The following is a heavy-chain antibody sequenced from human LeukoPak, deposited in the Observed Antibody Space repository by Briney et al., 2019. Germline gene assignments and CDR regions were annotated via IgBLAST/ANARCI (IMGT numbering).Heavy chain of an antibody. V-gene: IGHV3-7*01. CDR1: GFTFSVFL. CDR2: VNKDGYQE. CDR3: VRNRGWYALDM. D-gene: IGHD6-19*01. J-gene: IGHJ3*02. Sequence: GGSLRLSCIGSGFTFSVFLMTWVRQTPGQGLEWVANVNKDGYQEQYADSLRGRFTISKDNSKNSMYLQLNSLRAEDTGVYYCVRNRGWYALDMWGQGTMVTVSS.